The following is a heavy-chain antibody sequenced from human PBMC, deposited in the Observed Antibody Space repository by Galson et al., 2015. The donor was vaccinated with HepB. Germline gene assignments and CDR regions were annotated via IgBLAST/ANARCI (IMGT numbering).Heavy chain of an antibody. Sequence: SLRLSCAASGFTFSDYYTSWIRQAPGKGLEWVSYISSSSSYTNYADSVKGRFTISRDNAKNSLYLQMNSLRAEDTAVYYCARDSVEQQLGEIDFDYWGQGTLVTVSS. V-gene: IGHV3-11*06. CDR2: ISSSSSYT. CDR1: GFTFSDYY. J-gene: IGHJ4*02. CDR3: ARDSVEQQLGEIDFDY. D-gene: IGHD6-13*01.